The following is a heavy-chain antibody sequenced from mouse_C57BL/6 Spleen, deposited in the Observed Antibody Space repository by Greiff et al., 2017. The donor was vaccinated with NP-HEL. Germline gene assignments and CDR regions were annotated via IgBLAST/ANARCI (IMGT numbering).Heavy chain of an antibody. Sequence: EVNVVESGGGLVKPGGSLKLSCAASGFTFSSYTMSWVRQTPEKRLEWVATISGGGGNTYYPDRVKGRFTISRDNAKNTLYLQMSSLRSEDTALYYCARLYYYGSFSYWYFDVWGTGTTVTVSS. CDR2: ISGGGGNT. V-gene: IGHV5-9*01. CDR3: ARLYYYGSFSYWYFDV. D-gene: IGHD1-1*01. J-gene: IGHJ1*03. CDR1: GFTFSSYT.